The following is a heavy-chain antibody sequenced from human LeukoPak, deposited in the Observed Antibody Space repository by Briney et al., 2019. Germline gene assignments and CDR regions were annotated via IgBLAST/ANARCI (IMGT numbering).Heavy chain of an antibody. V-gene: IGHV3-23*01. CDR1: GFTFSSYA. CDR3: AREWQRYDILTGGFDY. D-gene: IGHD3-9*01. J-gene: IGHJ4*02. CDR2: ISGSGGST. Sequence: GGSLRLSCAASGFTFSSYAMSWVRQAPGKGLEWVSAISGSGGSTYYADSVKGRFTISRDNSKNTLYLQMNSLRAEDTAVYYCAREWQRYDILTGGFDYWGQGTLVTVSS.